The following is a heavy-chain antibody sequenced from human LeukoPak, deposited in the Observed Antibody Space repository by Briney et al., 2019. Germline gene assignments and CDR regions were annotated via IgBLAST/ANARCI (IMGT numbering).Heavy chain of an antibody. CDR1: GFTFSRYA. J-gene: IGHJ4*02. CDR2: IKSRADGGTT. D-gene: IGHD2-15*01. V-gene: IGHV3-15*01. Sequence: GGSLRLACAASGFTFSRYAMSWVRQAPGKGLEWVGRIKSRADGGTTDYATPVKDRFTISRDDSENTAFLQMDSLKTEDTAIYYCSTHPTSGFWGQGTLVTVSS. CDR3: STHPTSGF.